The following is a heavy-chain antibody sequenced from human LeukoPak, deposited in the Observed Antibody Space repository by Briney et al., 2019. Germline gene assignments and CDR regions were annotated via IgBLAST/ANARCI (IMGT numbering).Heavy chain of an antibody. D-gene: IGHD2-2*01. CDR3: VRGDTRDY. CDR2: ISNDGSYS. Sequence: SGGSLRLSCAASGFTFSTYTMNWARQAPGKGLEWVSSISNDGSYSHYADSVKGRFTISRDNAKNSLYVQMNSLRAEDTAVYYCVRGDTRDYWGQGTLVTVSS. CDR1: GFTFSTYT. V-gene: IGHV3-21*01. J-gene: IGHJ4*02.